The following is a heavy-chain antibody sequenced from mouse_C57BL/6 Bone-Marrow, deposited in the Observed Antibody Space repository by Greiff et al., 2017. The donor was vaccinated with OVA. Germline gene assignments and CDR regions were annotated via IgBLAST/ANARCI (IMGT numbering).Heavy chain of an antibody. CDR1: GFSLTSYA. CDR3: ARKRGGYDGNYYAMDY. CDR2: IWTGGGT. J-gene: IGHJ4*01. D-gene: IGHD2-2*01. V-gene: IGHV2-9-1*01. Sequence: VKVVESGPGLVAPSQSLSITCTVSGFSLTSYAISWVRQPPGKGLEWLGVIWTGGGTNYNSALKSRLSISKDNSKSQVFLKMNSLQTDDTARYYCARKRGGYDGNYYAMDYWGQGTSVTVSS.